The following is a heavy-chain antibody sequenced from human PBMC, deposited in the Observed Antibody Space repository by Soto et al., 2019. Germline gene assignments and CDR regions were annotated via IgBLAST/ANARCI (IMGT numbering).Heavy chain of an antibody. CDR2: ISGSGVIT. CDR3: AKESSGYTYGYFDC. V-gene: IGHV3-23*01. D-gene: IGHD5-18*01. Sequence: PGGSLRLSGAASGFTFSNYVMSWVRQAPGKGLEWVSAISGSGVITYYADSVKGRFTISRANSKNTLYLEMNSLRAGDTDVYYCAKESSGYTYGYFDCWGQGAMVTVSS. CDR1: GFTFSNYV. J-gene: IGHJ4*02.